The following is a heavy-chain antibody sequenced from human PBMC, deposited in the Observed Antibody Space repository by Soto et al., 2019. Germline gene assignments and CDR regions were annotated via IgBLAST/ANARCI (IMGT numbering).Heavy chain of an antibody. CDR1: GYTFYSHR. J-gene: IGHJ4*02. CDR2: ISADNGNT. Sequence: ASVKVSCKASGYTFYSHRISWVRQAPGQGLEWMGRISADNGNTKYAQKLRGRVTMTTDTSTSTAYMELRSLRSDDTAVYYCARESPPADYWGQGTLVTVSS. CDR3: ARESPPADY. V-gene: IGHV1-18*01.